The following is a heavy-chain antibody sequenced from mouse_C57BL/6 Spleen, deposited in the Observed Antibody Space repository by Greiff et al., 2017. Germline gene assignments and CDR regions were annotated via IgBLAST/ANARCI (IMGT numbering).Heavy chain of an antibody. J-gene: IGHJ2*01. CDR3: ARNFYDYFDD. CDR2: IWSGGST. CDR1: GFSLTSYG. D-gene: IGHD2-3*01. V-gene: IGHV2-2*01. Sequence: QVQLQQSGPGLVQPSQSLSITCTVSGFSLTSYGVHWVRQSPGKGLEWLGVIWSGGSTDYNAAFISRLSISKDNSKSQVFCKMNSLQADDTAIYYCARNFYDYFDDWGQGTTLTVSS.